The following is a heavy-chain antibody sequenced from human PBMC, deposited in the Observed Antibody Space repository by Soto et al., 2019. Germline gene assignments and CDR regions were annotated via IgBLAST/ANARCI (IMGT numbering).Heavy chain of an antibody. CDR2: IYYSGST. J-gene: IGHJ4*02. Sequence: PSETLSLTCTVSGGSISSYYWSWIRQPPGKGLEWIGYIYYSGSTNYNPSLKSRVTISVDTSKNQFSLKLSSVTAADTAVYYCARGGYSYGLGNFDYWGQGTLVTVSS. D-gene: IGHD5-18*01. CDR1: GGSISSYY. CDR3: ARGGYSYGLGNFDY. V-gene: IGHV4-59*01.